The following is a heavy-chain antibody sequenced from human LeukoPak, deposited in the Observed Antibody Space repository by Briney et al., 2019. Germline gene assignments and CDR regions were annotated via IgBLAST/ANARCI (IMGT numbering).Heavy chain of an antibody. CDR1: GFTFSHYW. CDR2: INQDGSEE. CDR3: VRDGGVSGYDLLDY. V-gene: IGHV3-7*01. D-gene: IGHD5-12*01. J-gene: IGHJ4*02. Sequence: GESLRLSCAASGFTFSHYWMTWVRQAPGKGREWVAQINQDGSEEYYMDSVKARFTISRDNAKNSVFLQMNSLRAEDTAVYYCVRDGGVSGYDLLDYWGQGTLVTVSS.